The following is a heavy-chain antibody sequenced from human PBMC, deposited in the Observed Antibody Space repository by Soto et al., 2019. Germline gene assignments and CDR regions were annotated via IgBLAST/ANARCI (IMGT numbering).Heavy chain of an antibody. V-gene: IGHV3-21*01. CDR1: GFTFSSYS. Sequence: EVQLVESGGGLVKPGGSLRLSCAASGFTFSSYSMNWVRQAPGKGLEWVSSISSSSSYIYYADSVKGRFTISRDNAKNSLYLQMNSLIAEDTAVYYCARDRVAVAGSAGSSDYWGQGTLVTVSS. J-gene: IGHJ4*02. CDR3: ARDRVAVAGSAGSSDY. CDR2: ISSSSSYI. D-gene: IGHD6-19*01.